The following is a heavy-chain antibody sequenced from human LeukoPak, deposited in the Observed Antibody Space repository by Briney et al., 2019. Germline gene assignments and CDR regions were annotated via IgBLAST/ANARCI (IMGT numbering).Heavy chain of an antibody. CDR1: GFTFSSYA. CDR2: ISGSGGST. Sequence: GGSLRLSCAASGFTFSSYAMSWARQAPGKGLEWVSAISGSGGSTYYADSVKGRFTISRDNSKNTLYLQMNSLRAEDTAVYYCAKDPWLRPHVDYWGQGTLVTVSS. J-gene: IGHJ4*02. CDR3: AKDPWLRPHVDY. V-gene: IGHV3-23*01. D-gene: IGHD5-12*01.